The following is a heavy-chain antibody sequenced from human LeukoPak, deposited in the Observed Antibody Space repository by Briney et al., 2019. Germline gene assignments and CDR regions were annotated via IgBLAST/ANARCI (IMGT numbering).Heavy chain of an antibody. J-gene: IGHJ6*03. V-gene: IGHV3-21*01. CDR2: ISSSSSYI. D-gene: IGHD1-26*01. CDR1: VFTFSSYS. Sequence: GGSLRLSCAASVFTFSSYSMNWVRQAPGKGLEWVSSISSSSSYIYYADSVKGRFTISRDNAKLSLYLQMNSLRAEDTAVYYCARDPYSGRYGDYYYYYMDVWGKGTTVTISS. CDR3: ARDPYSGRYGDYYYYYMDV.